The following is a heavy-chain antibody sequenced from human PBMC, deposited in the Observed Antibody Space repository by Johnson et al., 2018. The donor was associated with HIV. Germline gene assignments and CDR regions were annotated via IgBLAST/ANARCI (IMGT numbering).Heavy chain of an antibody. CDR1: GFTFSDYY. CDR3: ARERNYGTHAAFDI. CDR2: ISGSGSTL. D-gene: IGHD1-7*01. J-gene: IGHJ3*02. Sequence: QEQLVESGGGVVQPGRSLRLSCAASGFTFSDYYMSWIRQAPGKGLEWVSYISGSGSTLYYADSVKGRFTISRDNAKNSLYLQMNSLRAEDTAVYYCARERNYGTHAAFDIWGQGTMVTVSS. V-gene: IGHV3-11*04.